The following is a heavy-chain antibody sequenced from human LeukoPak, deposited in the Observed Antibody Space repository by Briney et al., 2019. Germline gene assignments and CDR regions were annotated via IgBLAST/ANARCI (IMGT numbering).Heavy chain of an antibody. CDR1: GFTFCDYA. CDR2: IRSKNYGGTT. J-gene: IGHJ4*02. CDR3: TIVIVATKDY. V-gene: IGHV3-49*04. Sequence: GGSLRLPCTGSGFTFCDYAMNWVRQAPGKGLEWVGFIRSKNYGGTTEYAASVKGRFTISRDDSKSIAYLQMNSLKTEDTAMYYCTIVIVATKDYWGQGTLVTVSS. D-gene: IGHD5-12*01.